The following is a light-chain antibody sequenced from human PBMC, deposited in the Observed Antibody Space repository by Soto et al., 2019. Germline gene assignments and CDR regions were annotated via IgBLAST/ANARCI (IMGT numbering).Light chain of an antibody. V-gene: IGLV1-44*01. Sequence: QSVLTQPPSASGTPGQRVSISCSGSSSNIGTNTVNWYQHLPGSAPKLLIYSNNQRPSGVPDRFSGSKSATSASLAISGLQPDDEADYYCVAWDGSLNVVLFGGGTKLTVL. CDR2: SNN. J-gene: IGLJ2*01. CDR3: VAWDGSLNVVL. CDR1: SSNIGTNT.